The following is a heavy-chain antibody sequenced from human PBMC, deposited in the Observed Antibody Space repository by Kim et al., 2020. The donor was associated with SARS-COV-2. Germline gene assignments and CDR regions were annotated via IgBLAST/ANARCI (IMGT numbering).Heavy chain of an antibody. CDR1: GYTFTSYA. CDR2: INTNTGNP. D-gene: IGHD6-19*01. CDR3: ATTAVAGSSNFFDY. Sequence: ASVKVSCKTSGYTFTSYAMNWVRQDPGQGLDWMGWINTNTGNPTYAQGFRGRFVFSLETSVSTAYLQISSLKADDTAVYFCATTAVAGSSNFFDYWGQGALVTVSS. J-gene: IGHJ4*02. V-gene: IGHV7-4-1*02.